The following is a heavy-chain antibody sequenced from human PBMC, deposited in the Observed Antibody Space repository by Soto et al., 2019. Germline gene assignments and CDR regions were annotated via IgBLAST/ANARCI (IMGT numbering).Heavy chain of an antibody. CDR1: GYRLTSYW. D-gene: IGHD1-26*01. CDR2: IDPSDSYT. J-gene: IGHJ4*02. V-gene: IGHV5-10-1*01. Sequence: PXASLKISCKGCGYRLTSYWISWVRQMPGKGLEWMGSIDPSDSYTNYSPSFQGHVTISADKSISTAYLQWSSLKASDTAMYYCARLNSGSYYGNDYWGQGTLVTGSS. CDR3: ARLNSGSYYGNDY.